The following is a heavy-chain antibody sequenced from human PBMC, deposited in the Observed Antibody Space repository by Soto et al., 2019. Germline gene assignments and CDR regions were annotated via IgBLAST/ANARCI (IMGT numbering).Heavy chain of an antibody. V-gene: IGHV4-31*01. J-gene: IGHJ4*02. D-gene: IGHD3-22*01. CDR2: IYYSGST. Sequence: QVQLQESGPGLVKPSQTLSLTCTVSGGSISSGGYYWSWIRQHPGKGLEWIGYIYYSGSTYYNPSLQILVTISVDTSKNQFSLKLSSVTAADTAVYYCARGRTYYYDSSGYSRWGQGTLVTVSS. CDR1: GGSISSGGYY. CDR3: ARGRTYYYDSSGYSR.